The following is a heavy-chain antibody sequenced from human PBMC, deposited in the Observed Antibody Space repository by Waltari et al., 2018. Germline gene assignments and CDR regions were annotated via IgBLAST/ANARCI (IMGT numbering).Heavy chain of an antibody. V-gene: IGHV1-2*02. CDR3: ARAIRGLGDFWSGYNRVFGLGNY. D-gene: IGHD3-3*01. CDR2: INPNSGGT. Sequence: QVQLVQSGAEVKKPGASVKVSCKASGYTFTGYYMHWVRQAPGQGLEWMGWINPNSGGTNYAQKFQGRVTMTRDTSISTAYMELSRLRSDDTAVYYCARAIRGLGDFWSGYNRVFGLGNYWGQGTLVTVSS. CDR1: GYTFTGYY. J-gene: IGHJ4*02.